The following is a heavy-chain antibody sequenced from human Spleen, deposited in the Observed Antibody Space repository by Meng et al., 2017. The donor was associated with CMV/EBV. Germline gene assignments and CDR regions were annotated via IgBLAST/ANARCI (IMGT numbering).Heavy chain of an antibody. Sequence: GESLKISCAASGFTISSYWMHWVRQAPGKGLVWVSRINTGGSTTNYADSVKGRFTISRDNAKNSLYLQMNSLRAEDTAVYYCARGLGYCSSTSCYDGNWFDPWGQGTLVTVSS. V-gene: IGHV3-74*01. D-gene: IGHD2-2*01. J-gene: IGHJ5*02. CDR2: INTGGSTT. CDR1: GFTISSYW. CDR3: ARGLGYCSSTSCYDGNWFDP.